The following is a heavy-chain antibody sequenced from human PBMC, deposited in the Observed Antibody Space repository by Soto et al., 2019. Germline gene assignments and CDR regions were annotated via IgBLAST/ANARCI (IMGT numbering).Heavy chain of an antibody. CDR1: GFTFSSYS. CDR2: ISSSSSTI. V-gene: IGHV3-48*02. J-gene: IGHJ6*02. Sequence: EVQLVESGGGLVQPGGSLRLSCAASGFTFSSYSMNWVRQAPGKGLEWVLYISSSSSTIYYADSVKGRFTISRDNAKNSLYLQMNSLRDEDTAVYYCARGPLLRGYSYGEYYYGMDVWGQGTTVTVSS. D-gene: IGHD5-18*01. CDR3: ARGPLLRGYSYGEYYYGMDV.